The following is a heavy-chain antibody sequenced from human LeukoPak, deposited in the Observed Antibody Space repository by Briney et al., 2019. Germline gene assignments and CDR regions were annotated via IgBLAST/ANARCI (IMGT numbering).Heavy chain of an antibody. V-gene: IGHV3-23*01. CDR1: GFTFTSYS. D-gene: IGHD1-26*01. J-gene: IGHJ4*02. CDR2: ISGGGGST. CDR3: AKGGKWDVTPFDY. Sequence: GGSLRLSCAASGFTFTSYSMNWVRQAPGKGLEWVSTISGGGGSTYYADSVKGRFTISRDSSKNTLYLQVNSLRAEDTAVYYCAKGGKWDVTPFDYWGQGTLVTVSS.